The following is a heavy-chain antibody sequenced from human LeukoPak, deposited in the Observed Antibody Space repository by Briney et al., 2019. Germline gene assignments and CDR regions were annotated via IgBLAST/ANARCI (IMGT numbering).Heavy chain of an antibody. CDR3: ARGATVEYFDH. Sequence: SQTLSLTCTVSGGFISSGGYYWSWIRQHPGKGLEWIGYIYDSENTHYISSLKSRVTISVDTSKNQFSLKLSSVTAADTAVYYCARGATVEYFDHWGQGTLVTVSS. CDR1: GGFISSGGYY. J-gene: IGHJ4*02. V-gene: IGHV4-31*03. CDR2: IYDSENT. D-gene: IGHD1-26*01.